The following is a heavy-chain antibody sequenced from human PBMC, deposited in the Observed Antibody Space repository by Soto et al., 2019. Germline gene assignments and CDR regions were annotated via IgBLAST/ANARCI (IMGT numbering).Heavy chain of an antibody. CDR2: IYDSTTT. J-gene: IGHJ5*01. Sequence: QVQLQESGPGLVKPSETLSLTCTVSGASVSSSTYYWSWIRQPPGKGLEWIGYIYDSTTTNYNPSLRSRLTISVDTSKKQFSLKLSSVTAADTAVYYCVGHKDRDWFDSWGQGTLVTVSS. V-gene: IGHV4-61*01. D-gene: IGHD3-22*01. CDR1: GASVSSSTYY. CDR3: VGHKDRDWFDS.